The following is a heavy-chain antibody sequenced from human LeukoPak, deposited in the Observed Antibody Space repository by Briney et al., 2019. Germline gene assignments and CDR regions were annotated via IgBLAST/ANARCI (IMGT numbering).Heavy chain of an antibody. J-gene: IGHJ3*02. Sequence: SGGSLRLSCAASGFTFSDYYMSWIRQAPGTGLEWVSYISSCGSTIYYADSAKGRFTISRDNAKNSLYLQMNSLRAEETAVYYCARDHRFPYYYGSGSSSFDAFDIWGQGTMVTVSS. CDR2: ISSCGSTI. CDR1: GFTFSDYY. V-gene: IGHV3-11*01. D-gene: IGHD3-10*01. CDR3: ARDHRFPYYYGSGSSSFDAFDI.